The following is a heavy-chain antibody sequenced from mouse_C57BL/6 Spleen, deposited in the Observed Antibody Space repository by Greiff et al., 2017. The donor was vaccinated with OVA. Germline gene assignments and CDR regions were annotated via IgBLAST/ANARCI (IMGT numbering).Heavy chain of an antibody. CDR3: VRGWDGFDY. CDR2: IRSKSNNYAT. V-gene: IGHV10-1*01. D-gene: IGHD4-1*01. CDR1: GFSFNTYA. J-gene: IGHJ2*01. Sequence: EVQVVESGGGLVPPKWSLKLSCAASGFSFNTYAMNWVRQAPGKGLEWVARIRSKSNNYATYYADSVKDRFTISRDDSESMLYLQMNNLKTEDTAMYYCVRGWDGFDYWGQGTTLTVSS.